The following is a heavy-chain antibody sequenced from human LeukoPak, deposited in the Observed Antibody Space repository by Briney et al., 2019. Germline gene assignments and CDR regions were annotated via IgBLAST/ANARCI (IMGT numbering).Heavy chain of an antibody. J-gene: IGHJ4*02. CDR3: ARDGPYSSGWLYFDY. V-gene: IGHV3-21*01. D-gene: IGHD6-19*01. CDR2: ISSSSSYI. Sequence: GGSLRLSCAASGFTFSSYSMNWVRQAPGKGLEWVSSISSSSSYIYYADSVKGRFTISRDNAKNSLYLQMNSLRDEDTAVYYCARDGPYSSGWLYFDYWGQGTLVTVSS. CDR1: GFTFSSYS.